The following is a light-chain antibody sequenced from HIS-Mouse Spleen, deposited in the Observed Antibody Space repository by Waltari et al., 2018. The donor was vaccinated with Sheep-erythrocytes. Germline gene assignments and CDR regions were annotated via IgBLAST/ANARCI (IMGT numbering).Light chain of an antibody. CDR2: EDS. CDR3: YSTDSSGNHRV. CDR1: ALPKKY. V-gene: IGLV3-10*01. Sequence: SYELTQPPSVSVSPGQTARTTCSGYALPKKYAYWYQQKSGQAPVLVIYEDSKRPSGIPERCSGSSSGTMATLTISGAQVEDEADYYCYSTDSSGNHRVFGGGTKLTVL. J-gene: IGLJ2*01.